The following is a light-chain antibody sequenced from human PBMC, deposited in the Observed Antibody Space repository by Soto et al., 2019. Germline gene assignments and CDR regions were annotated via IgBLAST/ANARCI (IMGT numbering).Light chain of an antibody. CDR1: RRDVGAYDY. V-gene: IGLV2-14*03. CDR2: EVS. Sequence: QYSLTQPAFLSGSSGQSNAISCIGSRRDVGAYDYVSWYQQHPDRAPKLMIYEVSNRPSGVSNRFSGSKSVNTATLTISGLQAEDEADYYCSSYTSSSTRVFGTGT. CDR3: SSYTSSSTRV. J-gene: IGLJ1*01.